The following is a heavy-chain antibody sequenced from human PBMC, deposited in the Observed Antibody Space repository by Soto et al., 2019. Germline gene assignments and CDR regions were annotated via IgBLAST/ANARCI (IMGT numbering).Heavy chain of an antibody. Sequence: EVQVVESGGDLVQPGGSLRLSCIGSGFTFSSHWIHWVRQAPGKGLVWVAHITHDGSSATYADSVKGRFTISRDNAKNTLYLQMNTLRFEDTAVYYCADLFAGFDIWGQGTMVTVSP. CDR2: ITHDGSSA. CDR1: GFTFSSHW. CDR3: ADLFAGFDI. D-gene: IGHD3-10*02. J-gene: IGHJ3*02. V-gene: IGHV3-74*01.